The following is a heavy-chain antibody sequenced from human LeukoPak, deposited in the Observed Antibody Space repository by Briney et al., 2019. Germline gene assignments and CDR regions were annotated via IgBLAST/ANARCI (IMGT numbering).Heavy chain of an antibody. CDR2: IYYSGST. Sequence: TSETLSLTCTVSGGSISSGGYYWSWIRQHPGKGLEWIGYIYYSGSTYYNPSLKSRVTISVDTSKNQFSLKLSSVTAADTAVYYCAAITMVRGAPTDYWGQGTLVTVSS. J-gene: IGHJ4*02. V-gene: IGHV4-31*03. D-gene: IGHD3-10*01. CDR1: GGSISSGGYY. CDR3: AAITMVRGAPTDY.